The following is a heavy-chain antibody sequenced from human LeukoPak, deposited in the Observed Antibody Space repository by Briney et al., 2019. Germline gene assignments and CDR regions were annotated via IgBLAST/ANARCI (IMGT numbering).Heavy chain of an antibody. Sequence: ASVKVSCTLSGNTLRELPIQWVRQAGGKGLEWMAGFDPENAEIVYAQKFQGRVTMTEDTSTNTAYMELTSLTSDDTALYYCATRGSDFWSGFDFWGQGTQVTVSS. J-gene: IGHJ4*02. V-gene: IGHV1-24*01. CDR3: ATRGSDFWSGFDF. CDR1: GNTLRELP. D-gene: IGHD3-3*01. CDR2: FDPENAEI.